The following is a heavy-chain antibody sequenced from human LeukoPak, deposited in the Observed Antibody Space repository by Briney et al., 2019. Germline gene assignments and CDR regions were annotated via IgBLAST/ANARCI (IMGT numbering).Heavy chain of an antibody. J-gene: IGHJ6*03. Sequence: PSETLSLTCTVSGGSISSYYWSWIRQPPGKGLEGIGYIYYSGSPNYNPSLKSRVTISVDTSKNQFSLKLSSLTAADTAVYCCARQISDIVVVPAADYYYYYMDVWGKGTTVTVSS. D-gene: IGHD2-2*01. CDR2: IYYSGSP. V-gene: IGHV4-59*01. CDR3: ARQISDIVVVPAADYYYYYMDV. CDR1: GGSISSYY.